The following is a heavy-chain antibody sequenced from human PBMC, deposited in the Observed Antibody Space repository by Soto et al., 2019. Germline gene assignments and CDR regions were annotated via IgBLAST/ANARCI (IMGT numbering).Heavy chain of an antibody. Sequence: EVQLLESGGGLVQPGGSLRLSCAASGFTFSTYAMYWVRQAPGKGLEWVSAIGGGGGDTYYTDSVKGRFTISRDNSKNTLYLQMISLRGEDMAVYYYVKDGGEGGQGTLVTVSS. J-gene: IGHJ4*02. CDR2: IGGGGGDT. CDR1: GFTFSTYA. D-gene: IGHD3-10*01. CDR3: VKDGGE. V-gene: IGHV3-23*01.